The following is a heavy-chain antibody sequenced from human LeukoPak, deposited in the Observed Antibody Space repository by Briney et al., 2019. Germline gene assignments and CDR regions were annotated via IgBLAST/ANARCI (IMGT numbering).Heavy chain of an antibody. J-gene: IGHJ5*02. Sequence: SETLSLTCTVSGGSISSGGYYWSWIRQPPGKGLEWIGEINHSGSTNYNPSLKSRVTISVDTSKNQFSLKLSSVTAADTAVYYCARGLSRYPFDPWGQGTLVTVSS. CDR2: INHSGST. D-gene: IGHD3-16*02. CDR1: GGSISSGGYY. V-gene: IGHV4-39*07. CDR3: ARGLSRYPFDP.